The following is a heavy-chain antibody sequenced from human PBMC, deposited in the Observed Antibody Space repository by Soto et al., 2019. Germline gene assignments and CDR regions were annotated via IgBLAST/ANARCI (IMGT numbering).Heavy chain of an antibody. CDR3: ARDYPGGGIDH. CDR1: GFTFSSHW. J-gene: IGHJ4*02. CDR2: INSDGTSS. D-gene: IGHD3-16*01. V-gene: IGHV3-74*01. Sequence: EVRLVESGGGSVEPGGSLRLSCAASGFTFSSHWMHWVRQSPEKGLVWVSHINSDGTSSTYADSVKGRFTISRDNVAKTVHLQMNSLRAEDTAVYFCARDYPGGGIDHWGQGTLVNVSS.